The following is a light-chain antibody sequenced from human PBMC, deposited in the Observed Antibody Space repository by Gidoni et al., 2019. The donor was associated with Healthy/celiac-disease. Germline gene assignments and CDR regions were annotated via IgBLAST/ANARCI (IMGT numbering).Light chain of an antibody. CDR3: QQRSNWLWT. CDR2: DAS. V-gene: IGKV3-11*01. J-gene: IGKJ1*01. CDR1: QSVSSY. Sequence: EIVFTQSPATLSLSPGERATLSCRASQSVSSYLAWYQQKPGQAPSLLIYDASNRATGIPARFSGSGSGTDLTLTISSLEPEDFAVYYCQQRSNWLWTFGQGTKVEIK.